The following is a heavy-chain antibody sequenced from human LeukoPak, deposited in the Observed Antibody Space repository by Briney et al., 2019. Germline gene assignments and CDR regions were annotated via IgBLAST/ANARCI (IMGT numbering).Heavy chain of an antibody. Sequence: PGGSLRLSCTVSGFTVSSNSMSWVRQAPGKGLEWVSFIYSDNTHYSDSVKGRFTISRDNSKNTLYLQMNSLGAEDTAVYYCVPFPVTMVRGVIRYDYWGQGTLVTVSS. V-gene: IGHV3-53*01. CDR1: GFTVSSNS. D-gene: IGHD3-10*01. CDR3: VPFPVTMVRGVIRYDY. J-gene: IGHJ4*02. CDR2: IYSDNT.